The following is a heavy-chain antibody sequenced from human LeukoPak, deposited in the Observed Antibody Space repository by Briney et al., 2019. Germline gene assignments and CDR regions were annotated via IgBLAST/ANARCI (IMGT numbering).Heavy chain of an antibody. V-gene: IGHV3-64D*06. J-gene: IGHJ1*01. CDR1: GFTFSSYA. D-gene: IGHD3-22*01. Sequence: GGSLRLSCSASGFTFSSYAVHCVRQAPGKGLEYVSAISRKGGSTYYADSVKGRFTISRDNSKNTLYLQMSSLRAEDTAVYYCVRGDYYDSSGYYYRYFQHWGQGTLVTVSS. CDR3: VRGDYYDSSGYYYRYFQH. CDR2: ISRKGGST.